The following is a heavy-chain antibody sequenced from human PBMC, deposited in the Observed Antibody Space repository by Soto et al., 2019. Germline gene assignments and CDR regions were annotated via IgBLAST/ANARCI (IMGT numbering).Heavy chain of an antibody. Sequence: QVQLVQSGAEVKKPGASVKVSCQTSGYTFSSYGISWVRQAPGQGLEWMGWISAYNGNTNYAQKLQGRVTMTTDTSTNTAYMELRSLRSDDTAVYYCARDLWFGEKEAFDIWGQGTMVTVSS. CDR3: ARDLWFGEKEAFDI. V-gene: IGHV1-18*01. J-gene: IGHJ3*02. CDR1: GYTFSSYG. CDR2: ISAYNGNT. D-gene: IGHD3-10*01.